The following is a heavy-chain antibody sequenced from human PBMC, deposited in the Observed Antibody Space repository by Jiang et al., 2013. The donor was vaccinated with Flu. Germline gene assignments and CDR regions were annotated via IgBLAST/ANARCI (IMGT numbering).Heavy chain of an antibody. CDR2: FYYSGST. J-gene: IGHJ4*02. Sequence: GLVKPSETLSLTCTVSGGSISRHYRSWIRQPPGKGLEWIGYFYYSGSTNYNPSLKSRVTISADTSKNQFSLRLSSVTAADSAVYYCARQRGINYYDSSGYYYDYWGQGTLVTVSS. CDR3: ARQRGINYYDSSGYYYDY. CDR1: GGSISRHY. V-gene: IGHV4-59*08. D-gene: IGHD3-22*01.